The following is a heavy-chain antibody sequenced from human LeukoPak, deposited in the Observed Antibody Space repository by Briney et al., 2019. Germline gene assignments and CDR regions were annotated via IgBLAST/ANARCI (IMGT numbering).Heavy chain of an antibody. CDR2: TYYRSRWYN. D-gene: IGHD5-24*01. J-gene: IGHJ4*02. Sequence: SQTLSLTCDISGDSVSSNSAAWNWIRQSPSRGLEWLGRTYYRSRWYNDYAVSVKSRITFNSDTSQNQFSLKLSSVTAADTAVYYCARGDGYNHTPFDYWGQGTLVTVSS. CDR3: ARGDGYNHTPFDY. CDR1: GDSVSSNSAA. V-gene: IGHV6-1*01.